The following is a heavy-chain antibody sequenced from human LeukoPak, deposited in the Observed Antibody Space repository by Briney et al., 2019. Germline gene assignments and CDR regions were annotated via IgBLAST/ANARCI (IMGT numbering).Heavy chain of an antibody. CDR3: ALQWQQLVHEYFQH. Sequence: PGGSLRLTCAASGFTFSSYAMSWVRQAPGKGLEWVSAISGSGGSTYYADSVKGRFTISRDNSKNTLYLQMNSVRAEDTAVYYYALQWQQLVHEYFQHWGQGTLVTVSS. V-gene: IGHV3-23*01. CDR1: GFTFSSYA. J-gene: IGHJ1*01. CDR2: ISGSGGST. D-gene: IGHD6-13*01.